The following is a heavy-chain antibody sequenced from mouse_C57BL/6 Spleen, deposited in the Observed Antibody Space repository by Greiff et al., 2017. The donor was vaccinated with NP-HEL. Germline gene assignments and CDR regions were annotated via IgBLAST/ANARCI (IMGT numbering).Heavy chain of an antibody. CDR3: ARGGGSRGDFDY. Sequence: EVQRVESEGGLVQPGSSMKLSCTASGFTFSDYYMAWVRQVPEKGLEWVANINYDGSSTYYLDSLKSRFIISRDNAKNILYLQMSSLKSEDTATYYCARGGGSRGDFDYWGQGTTLTVSS. CDR1: GFTFSDYY. D-gene: IGHD1-1*01. CDR2: INYDGSST. V-gene: IGHV5-16*01. J-gene: IGHJ2*01.